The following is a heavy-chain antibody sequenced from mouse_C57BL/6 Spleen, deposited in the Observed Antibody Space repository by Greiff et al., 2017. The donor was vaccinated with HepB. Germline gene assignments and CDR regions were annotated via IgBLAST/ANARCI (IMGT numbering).Heavy chain of an antibody. J-gene: IGHJ4*01. CDR1: GYTFTSYW. CDR3: ARGIMGAMDY. CDR2: IDPSDSYT. Sequence: QVQLQQPGAELVMPGASVKLSCKASGYTFTSYWMHWVKQRPGPGLEWIGEIDPSDSYTNYNQKFKGKSTLTVDKSSSTAYMQLSSLTSEDSAVYYCARGIMGAMDYWGQGTSVTVSS. D-gene: IGHD1-1*02. V-gene: IGHV1-69*01.